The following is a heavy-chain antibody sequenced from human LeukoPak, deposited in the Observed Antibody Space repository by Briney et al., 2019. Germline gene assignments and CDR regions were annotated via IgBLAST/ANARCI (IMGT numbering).Heavy chain of an antibody. Sequence: PGGSLRLSCAASGFTFSSYGMHWVRQAPGKGLEWVAVVSYDGRNNYYGDSVKGRFTIARDNSKNMIYLQMNSLRAEDTAVYYCAKDRRPEVRGIIFMGGYYFDYWGQGTLVTVSS. V-gene: IGHV3-30*18. D-gene: IGHD3-10*01. CDR1: GFTFSSYG. CDR2: VSYDGRNN. J-gene: IGHJ4*02. CDR3: AKDRRPEVRGIIFMGGYYFDY.